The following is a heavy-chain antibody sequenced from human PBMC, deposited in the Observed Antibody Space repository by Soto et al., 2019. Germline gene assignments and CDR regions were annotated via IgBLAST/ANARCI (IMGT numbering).Heavy chain of an antibody. CDR3: ARRYGSGFDY. J-gene: IGHJ4*02. D-gene: IGHD3-10*01. CDR1: GGSISSYY. CDR2: MYYIWXT. V-gene: IGHV4-59*01. Sequence: SETLSLTCTVSGGSISSYYWSWIRQPPGKVLEWIVYMYYIWXTXXXXXXXXXXXXGXGTXXNGXXXXXGXXXXXXXAVYYCARRYGSGFDYWGQGTLVTVSS.